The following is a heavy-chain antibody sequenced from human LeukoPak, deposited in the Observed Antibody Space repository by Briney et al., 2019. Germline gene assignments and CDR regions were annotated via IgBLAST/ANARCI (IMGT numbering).Heavy chain of an antibody. Sequence: GGSLRLSCGASGFTFGTYWMHWVRQAPGKGLVWVSGINSDGGTTTYADSVKGRFTISRDNAKNTLYLQMNNLRAEDTAIYYCARDERWIQFNYWGQGTLVTVSS. CDR3: ARDERWIQFNY. CDR2: INSDGGTT. J-gene: IGHJ4*02. D-gene: IGHD5-18*01. V-gene: IGHV3-74*01. CDR1: GFTFGTYW.